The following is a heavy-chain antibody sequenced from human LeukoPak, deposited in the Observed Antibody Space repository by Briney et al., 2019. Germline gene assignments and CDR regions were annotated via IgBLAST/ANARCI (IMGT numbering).Heavy chain of an antibody. CDR2: INPSGGST. D-gene: IGHD3-16*01. V-gene: IGHV1-46*01. J-gene: IGHJ5*02. Sequence: GASVKVSCKASGYTFTGYYMHWVRQAPGQGLEWMGIINPSGGSTSHAQKFQARVTMTRDTSTSTVYMELSSLRSEDTAVYYCARESPGGLGFDPWGQGTLVTVSS. CDR3: ARESPGGLGFDP. CDR1: GYTFTGYY.